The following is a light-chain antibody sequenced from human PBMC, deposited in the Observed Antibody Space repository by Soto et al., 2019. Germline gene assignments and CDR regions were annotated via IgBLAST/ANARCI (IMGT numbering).Light chain of an antibody. Sequence: DIQMTQSPSSVSASEGDNITINCRASQTIPTFLNWYQQKPGKAPKVLIFSISHLQHGVPSRFSGSGSGRDFTLTISSLQPEDFATYSCQCTSDIPLTFGGGTRVEI. CDR1: QTIPTF. CDR3: QCTSDIPLT. V-gene: IGKV1-39*01. CDR2: SIS. J-gene: IGKJ4*01.